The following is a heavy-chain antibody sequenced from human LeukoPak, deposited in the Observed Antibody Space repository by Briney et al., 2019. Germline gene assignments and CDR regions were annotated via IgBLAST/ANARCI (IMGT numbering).Heavy chain of an antibody. Sequence: ASVKVSCKASGYTFTSYDINWVRQATGQGLEWMGWLNPTSGNTGCAQKFQGRVTMTRNTSISTAYMELSSLRSEDTAVYYCARGSPGGYCSGGSCPFFDSWGQGTLVTVS. CDR3: ARGSPGGYCSGGSCPFFDS. J-gene: IGHJ4*02. D-gene: IGHD2-15*01. CDR1: GYTFTSYD. V-gene: IGHV1-8*01. CDR2: LNPTSGNT.